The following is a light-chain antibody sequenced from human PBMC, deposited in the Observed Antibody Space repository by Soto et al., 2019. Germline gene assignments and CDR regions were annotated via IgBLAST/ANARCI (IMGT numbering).Light chain of an antibody. V-gene: IGKV4-1*01. CDR1: QSVLHRPNNKNY. CDR3: QQYYVTPFT. Sequence: DSVMTQSPDSLAVSLGERATINCKSSQSVLHRPNNKNYLAWYQQKPGQPPKLLISWASTRESGVPDRISGSGSGTDFTLTISSLQAEDVVVYYCQQYYVTPFTFGPGTKVDI. CDR2: WAS. J-gene: IGKJ3*01.